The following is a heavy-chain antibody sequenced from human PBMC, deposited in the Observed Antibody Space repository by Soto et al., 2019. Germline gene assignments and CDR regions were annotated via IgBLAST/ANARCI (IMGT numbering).Heavy chain of an antibody. CDR3: AREENCSDGICYSEYFQR. J-gene: IGHJ1*01. CDR1: GYIFTAYS. Sequence: QVQLVQSGAEVKKPGASVKVSCKASGYIFTAYSMHWVRQAPGQGLEWMGVVNPSGGSTNYAQKSQGRITMTRDTSTSTVYMDLSSLTSEDTAVYYCAREENCSDGICYSEYFQRWGQGTLVTDSS. CDR2: VNPSGGST. V-gene: IGHV1-46*04. D-gene: IGHD2-15*01.